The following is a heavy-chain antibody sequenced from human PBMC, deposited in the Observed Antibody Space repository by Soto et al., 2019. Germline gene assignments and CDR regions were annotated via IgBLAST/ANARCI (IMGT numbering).Heavy chain of an antibody. D-gene: IGHD4-4*01. J-gene: IGHJ4*02. CDR2: IYYTGRT. CDR1: GGSVTSDDYY. Sequence: PSETLSLTCSVSGGSVTSDDYYWTWIRQPPGEGLEWLGYIYYTGRTHYNPSLQSRLTMTTDTSTNTVYMELRSLTSDDTAVYYCARDGVAVTTGISGYWGQGTLVTVSS. V-gene: IGHV4-30-4*02. CDR3: ARDGVAVTTGISGY.